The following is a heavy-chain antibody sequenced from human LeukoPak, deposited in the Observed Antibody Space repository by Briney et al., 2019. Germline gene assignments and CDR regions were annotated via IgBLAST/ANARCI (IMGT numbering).Heavy chain of an antibody. Sequence: GGSLRLSCAVSGFTVGSYAMSWVRQAPGKGLEWVSGVSNTGLTTYYIDSVKGRFTISRDSSKNTLYLQLDSLRTEDTAVYYCAKDSGSYQTNYDYWGQGTLVTVSS. V-gene: IGHV3-23*01. J-gene: IGHJ4*02. CDR2: VSNTGLTT. CDR3: AKDSGSYQTNYDY. CDR1: GFTVGSYA. D-gene: IGHD1-26*01.